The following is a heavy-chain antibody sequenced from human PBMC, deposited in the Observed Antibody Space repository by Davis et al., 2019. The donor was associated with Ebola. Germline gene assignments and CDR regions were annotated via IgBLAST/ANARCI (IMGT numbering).Heavy chain of an antibody. J-gene: IGHJ4*02. CDR1: GGSFSGYY. V-gene: IGHV4-34*01. Sequence: SETLSLTCAVYGGSFSGYYWSWIRQPPGKGLEWIGEINHSGSTNYNPSLKSRVTISVDTSKNQFSLKLSSVTAADTAVYYCARRVRRWLQFDEFDYWGQGTLVTVSS. D-gene: IGHD5-24*01. CDR2: INHSGST. CDR3: ARRVRRWLQFDEFDY.